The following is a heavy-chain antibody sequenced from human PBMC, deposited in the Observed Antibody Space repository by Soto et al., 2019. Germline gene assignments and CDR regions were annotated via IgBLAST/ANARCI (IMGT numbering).Heavy chain of an antibody. J-gene: IGHJ6*02. CDR2: ISAYNGNT. Sequence: ASVKVSCKASGYTFTSYGISWVRQAPGQGLEWMGWISAYNGNTNYAQKLQGRVTMTTDTSTSTAYMELRSLRSDDTAVYYCATTSIDACSGVSCYSGIYYGMDVWGQGTMVTVSS. V-gene: IGHV1-18*01. CDR1: GYTFTSYG. D-gene: IGHD2-15*01. CDR3: ATTSIDACSGVSCYSGIYYGMDV.